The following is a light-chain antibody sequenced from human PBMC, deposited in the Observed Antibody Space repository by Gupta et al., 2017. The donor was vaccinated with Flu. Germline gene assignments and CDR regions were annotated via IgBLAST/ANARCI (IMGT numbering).Light chain of an antibody. V-gene: IGLV2-11*01. Sequence: SVTISCTGTSSDVGGYNYVSWYQQHPGKAPKLMIYDVSKRPSGVPDRFSGSKSGNTASLTISGLQAEDEADYYCCSYAGSYTSPVVFGGGTKLTVL. CDR2: DVS. CDR1: SSDVGGYNY. CDR3: CSYAGSYTSPVV. J-gene: IGLJ2*01.